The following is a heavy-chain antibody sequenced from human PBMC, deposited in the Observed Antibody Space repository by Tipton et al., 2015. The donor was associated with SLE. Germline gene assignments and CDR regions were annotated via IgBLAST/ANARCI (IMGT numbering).Heavy chain of an antibody. D-gene: IGHD2-15*01. CDR3: AKLVYRSAALFDY. J-gene: IGHJ4*02. V-gene: IGHV3-7*01. Sequence: SLRLSCAASGFTFNYYWMTWVRQAPGKGLEWVANIKQDGNEKYYVDSVKGRFTISRDNAKKSVYLQMNNLRVEDTAVYYCAKLVYRSAALFDYWGQGTLVTVSS. CDR2: IKQDGNEK. CDR1: GFTFNYYW.